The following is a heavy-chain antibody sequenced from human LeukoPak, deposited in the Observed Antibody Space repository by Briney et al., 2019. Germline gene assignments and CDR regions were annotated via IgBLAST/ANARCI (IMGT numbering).Heavy chain of an antibody. J-gene: IGHJ5*02. CDR2: LSWYSGSI. CDR3: AKDIVAAAGTAFSSNWFDP. V-gene: IGHV3-9*01. Sequence: GGSLRLSCAASGFTFDDYAMHWVRQAPGKGLEWVSGLSWYSGSIGYADSVKGRFTISRDNAKNSLYLQMNSLRAEDTALYYCAKDIVAAAGTAFSSNWFDPWGQGTLVTVSS. D-gene: IGHD6-13*01. CDR1: GFTFDDYA.